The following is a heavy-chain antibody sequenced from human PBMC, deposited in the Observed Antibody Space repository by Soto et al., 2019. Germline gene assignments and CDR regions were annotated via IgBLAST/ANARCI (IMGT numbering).Heavy chain of an antibody. CDR1: GGTFSSYA. Sequence: QVQLVQSGAEVKKPGSSVKVSCKASGGTFSSYAISWVRQAPGQGLEWMGRIIPMFETPNYAQKFQGRVTSTADKSTSTAYMERSSLRSEDTAVYYCARTVVVSGIQYYYYYGLDVWGQGTTVTVSS. D-gene: IGHD2-21*02. CDR3: ARTVVVSGIQYYYYYGLDV. J-gene: IGHJ6*02. CDR2: IIPMFETP. V-gene: IGHV1-69*08.